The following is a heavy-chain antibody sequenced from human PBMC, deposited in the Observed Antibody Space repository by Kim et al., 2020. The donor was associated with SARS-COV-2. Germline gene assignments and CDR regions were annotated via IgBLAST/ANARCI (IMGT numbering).Heavy chain of an antibody. CDR2: INHSGST. CDR1: GGSFSGYY. CDR3: ASSYSGYDVPLDY. Sequence: SETLSLTCAVYGGSFSGYYWSWIRQPPGKGLEWIGEINHSGSTNYNPSLKSRVTISVDTSKNQFSLKLSSVTAADTAVYYCASSYSGYDVPLDYWGQGTLVTVSS. J-gene: IGHJ4*02. V-gene: IGHV4-34*01. D-gene: IGHD5-12*01.